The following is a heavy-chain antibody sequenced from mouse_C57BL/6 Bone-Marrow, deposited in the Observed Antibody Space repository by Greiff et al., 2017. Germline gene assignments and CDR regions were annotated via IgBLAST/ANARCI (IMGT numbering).Heavy chain of an antibody. D-gene: IGHD2-1*01. V-gene: IGHV1-42*01. CDR1: GYSFTGYY. CDR3: SRYYGSRYCAMDD. J-gene: IGHJ4*01. Sequence: VQLQQSGPELVKPGASVKISCKASGYSFTGYYMNWVKQSPEKSLEWIGEINPSTGGTTYNQKFKAKATLTVDKSSSTAYMQLKSLTSEDSAVYYCSRYYGSRYCAMDDGGQGTSVTVSS. CDR2: INPSTGGT.